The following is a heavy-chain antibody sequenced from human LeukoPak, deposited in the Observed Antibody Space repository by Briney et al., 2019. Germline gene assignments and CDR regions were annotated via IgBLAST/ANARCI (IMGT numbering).Heavy chain of an antibody. Sequence: PGGSLRLSCAASGFTFSSYGMHWVRQAPGKGLEWVAVISYDGNNKQYADSVKGRFTISSDNSKNTLYLQMNSLRAEDTAVYYCARARYDSSGYPSVFDYWGQGTLVTVSS. V-gene: IGHV3-30*03. CDR2: ISYDGNNK. D-gene: IGHD3-22*01. J-gene: IGHJ4*02. CDR1: GFTFSSYG. CDR3: ARARYDSSGYPSVFDY.